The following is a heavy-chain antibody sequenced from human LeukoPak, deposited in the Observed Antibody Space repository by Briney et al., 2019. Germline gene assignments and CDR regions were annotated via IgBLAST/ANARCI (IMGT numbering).Heavy chain of an antibody. CDR3: AKDLHSSSWYNYFQH. CDR2: ISWNSGSI. D-gene: IGHD6-13*01. CDR1: GFTFDDYA. V-gene: IGHV3-9*01. Sequence: GGSLRLSCAASGFTFDDYAMHWVRQAPGKGLEWVSGISWNSGSIGYADSVTGRFTISRDNSKNTLYLQINSLRAEDTAVYFCAKDLHSSSWYNYFQHWGQGTLVTVSS. J-gene: IGHJ1*01.